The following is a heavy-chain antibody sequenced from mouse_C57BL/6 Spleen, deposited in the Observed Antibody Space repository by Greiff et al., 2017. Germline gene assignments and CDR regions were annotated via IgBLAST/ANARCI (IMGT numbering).Heavy chain of an antibody. CDR3: ARQGGYDYDAMDY. Sequence: EVQLVESGGGLVQPGGSLKLSCAASGFTFSDYGMAWVRQAPRKGPEWVAFISNLAYSIYYADTVTGRFTISRENAKNTLYLEMSSLRSEDTAMYYCARQGGYDYDAMDYWGQGTSVTVSS. J-gene: IGHJ4*01. CDR1: GFTFSDYG. V-gene: IGHV5-15*01. CDR2: ISNLAYSI. D-gene: IGHD2-10*02.